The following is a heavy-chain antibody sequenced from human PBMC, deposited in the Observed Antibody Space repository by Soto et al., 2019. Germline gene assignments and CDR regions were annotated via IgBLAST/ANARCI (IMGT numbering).Heavy chain of an antibody. J-gene: IGHJ6*02. D-gene: IGHD2-2*01. Sequence: GGSLRLSCAASGFTFSSYWMSWVRQAPGKGLEWVANIKQDGSEKYYVDSVKGRFTISRDNAKNSLYLQMNSLRAEDTAVYYCARLVEQHYYYYGMDVWGQGTTATVSS. V-gene: IGHV3-7*01. CDR1: GFTFSSYW. CDR3: ARLVEQHYYYYGMDV. CDR2: IKQDGSEK.